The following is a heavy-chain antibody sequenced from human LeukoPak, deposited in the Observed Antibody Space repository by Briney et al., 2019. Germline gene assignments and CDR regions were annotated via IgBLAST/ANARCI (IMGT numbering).Heavy chain of an antibody. J-gene: IGHJ4*02. D-gene: IGHD3-3*01. V-gene: IGHV1-8*01. CDR3: ARTYYDFWSGYYSTRFDY. CDR1: GYTFTSYD. CDR2: INPNSGNT. Sequence: ASVKVSCKASGYTFTSYDIKWLRQATGQGLEWMGWINPNSGNTRYAQKFQGRVTMTRNTSISTAYMELSSRRSEDTAVYYCARTYYDFWSGYYSTRFDYWGQGTLVTVSS.